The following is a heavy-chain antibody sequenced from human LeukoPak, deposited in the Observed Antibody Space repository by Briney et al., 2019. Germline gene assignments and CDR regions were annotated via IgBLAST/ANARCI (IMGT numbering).Heavy chain of an antibody. CDR2: IYTSGST. CDR3: ARDRGGYYGSGAEFDY. CDR1: GGSISSGSYY. D-gene: IGHD3-10*01. V-gene: IGHV4-61*02. J-gene: IGHJ4*02. Sequence: PSETLSLTCTVSGGSISSGSYYWSWIRQPAGKGLEWIGRIYTSGSTNYNPSLKSRVTISVDTSKNQFSLKLSSVTAADTAVYYCARDRGGYYGSGAEFDYWGQGTLVTVSS.